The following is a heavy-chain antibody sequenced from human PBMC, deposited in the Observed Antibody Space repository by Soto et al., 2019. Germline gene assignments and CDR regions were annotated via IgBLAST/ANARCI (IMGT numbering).Heavy chain of an antibody. Sequence: QVQLVQSGAEVKKPGASVKVSCKASGYTFTSYYMHWVRQAPGQGLEWMGIINPSGGSTSYAQKFQGRVTMTRDTSTSTVYMELSSLRSEDTAVYYCARGEIIMIDHYYYGMDVWGQGTTVTVSS. CDR2: INPSGGST. CDR3: ARGEIIMIDHYYYGMDV. D-gene: IGHD3-22*01. J-gene: IGHJ6*02. V-gene: IGHV1-46*01. CDR1: GYTFTSYY.